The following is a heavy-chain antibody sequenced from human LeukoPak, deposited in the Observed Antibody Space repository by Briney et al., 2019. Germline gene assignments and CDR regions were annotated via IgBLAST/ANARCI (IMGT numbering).Heavy chain of an antibody. CDR3: ARDEVEIYYDSSGHDY. CDR2: INWNGGST. Sequence: GGSLRLSCAASGFTFDDYGMSWVRQAPGKGLEWVSGINWNGGSTGYADSVKGRFTISRDNAKNSLYLQMNSLRAEDTALYYCARDEVEIYYDSSGHDYWGQGTLVTVSS. V-gene: IGHV3-20*04. CDR1: GFTFDDYG. J-gene: IGHJ4*02. D-gene: IGHD3-22*01.